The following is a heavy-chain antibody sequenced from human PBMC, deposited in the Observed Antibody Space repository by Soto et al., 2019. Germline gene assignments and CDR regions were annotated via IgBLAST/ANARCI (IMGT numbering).Heavy chain of an antibody. CDR3: ARRDSGGFYRYFDS. D-gene: IGHD2-15*01. J-gene: IGHJ4*02. CDR1: GGTFSTNP. CDR2: TGSGTGPG. V-gene: IGHV1-69*06. Sequence: QVQLVQSGAEVKKPGSSVKVSCKASGGTFSTNPISWVRQAPGQGLEWMGGTGSGTGPGNHAQKLQGRLTITVEKSASTVYMELSSLSSEDTAVYYCARRDSGGFYRYFDSWGQGTLVTVSS.